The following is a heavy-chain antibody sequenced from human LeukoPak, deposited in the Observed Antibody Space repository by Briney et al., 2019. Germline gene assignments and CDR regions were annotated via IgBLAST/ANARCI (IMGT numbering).Heavy chain of an antibody. CDR2: IWYDGSNK. V-gene: IGHV3-33*01. CDR1: GFTFSSYG. J-gene: IGHJ4*02. CDR3: ARNTPPSYYYDSSGYPDY. Sequence: GGSLRLSCAASGFTFSSYGMHWVRQAPGKGLEWVAVIWYDGSNKYYADSVKGRFTISRDNPKNTLYLQMNSLRAEDTAVYYCARNTPPSYYYDSSGYPDYWGQGTLVTVPS. D-gene: IGHD3-22*01.